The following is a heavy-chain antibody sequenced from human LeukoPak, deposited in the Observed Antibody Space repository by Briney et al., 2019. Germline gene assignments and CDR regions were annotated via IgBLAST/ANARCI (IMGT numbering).Heavy chain of an antibody. V-gene: IGHV4-39*01. CDR1: GGSISSSSYY. CDR2: IYHSGST. Sequence: SETLSLTCTVSGGSISSSSYYWGWIRQPPGKGLEWIGSIYHSGSTYYNPYLKSRVTISVDTSKDQFSVKLSSVTAANTAVYYCATGRSGWTNYYYYGMDVWGQGTTVTVSS. CDR3: ATGRSGWTNYYYYGMDV. D-gene: IGHD6-19*01. J-gene: IGHJ6*02.